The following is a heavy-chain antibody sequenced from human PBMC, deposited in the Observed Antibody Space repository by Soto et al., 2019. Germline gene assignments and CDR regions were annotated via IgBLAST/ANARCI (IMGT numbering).Heavy chain of an antibody. D-gene: IGHD6-13*01. CDR3: ARVSAAGTYFDY. J-gene: IGHJ4*02. CDR2: IYHSGST. CDR1: GGSISSTNW. Sequence: PSETLSLTCAVSGGSISSTNWWSWVRQPPGKGLEWIGEIYHSGSTNYNPSLKSRVTISVDKSKNQFSLKLSSVTAADTAVYYCARVSAAGTYFDYWGQGTLVTVSS. V-gene: IGHV4-4*02.